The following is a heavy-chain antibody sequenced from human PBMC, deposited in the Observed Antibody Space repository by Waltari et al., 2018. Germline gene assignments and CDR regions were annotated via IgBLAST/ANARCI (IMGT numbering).Heavy chain of an antibody. CDR2: INPNSGCT. V-gene: IGHV1-2*06. Sequence: QVQLVQSGSELKKPGASMEISCKASGYTFTTKAIHWVRQAPGQGLEWMGRINPNSGCTNYAQKFQGRVTMTRDPSISSAYMGLSRLRSYDTAVYYCARWHGASLVGADDYWGQGTLVTVSS. CDR1: GYTFTTKA. J-gene: IGHJ4*02. CDR3: ARWHGASLVGADDY. D-gene: IGHD1-26*01.